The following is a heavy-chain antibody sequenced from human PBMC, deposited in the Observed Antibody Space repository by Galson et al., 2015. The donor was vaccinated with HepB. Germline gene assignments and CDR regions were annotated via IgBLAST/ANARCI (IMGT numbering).Heavy chain of an antibody. V-gene: IGHV5-51*01. Sequence: QSGAEVKKPGESLKISCKVSGYSFTSYWIGWVRQMPGKGLEWMGIFYPGDSDIRYSPSFQGQVTISADKSISTAYLQWSSLKASDTAMYYCARHTQVTMVQGHFDYWGQGTLVTVSS. CDR1: GYSFTSYW. J-gene: IGHJ4*02. CDR2: FYPGDSDI. CDR3: ARHTQVTMVQGHFDY. D-gene: IGHD3-10*01.